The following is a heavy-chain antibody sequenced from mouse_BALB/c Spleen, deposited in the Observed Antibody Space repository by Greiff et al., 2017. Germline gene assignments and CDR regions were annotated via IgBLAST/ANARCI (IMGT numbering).Heavy chain of an antibody. V-gene: IGHV6-6*02. CDR2: IRLKSNNYAT. CDR1: GFTFSNYW. J-gene: IGHJ3*01. D-gene: IGHD1-1*01. Sequence: EVKVEESGGGLVQPGGSMKLSCVASGFTFSNYWMNWVRQSPEKGLEWVAEIRLKSNNYATHYAESVKGRFTISRDDSKSSVYLQMNNLRAEDTGIYYCTRPYYGSSYDWFAYWGQGTLVTVSA. CDR3: TRPYYGSSYDWFAY.